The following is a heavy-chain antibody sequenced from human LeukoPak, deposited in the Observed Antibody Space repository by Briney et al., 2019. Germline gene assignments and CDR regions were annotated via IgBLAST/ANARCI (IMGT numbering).Heavy chain of an antibody. CDR3: ARDDNWNDKPFDH. D-gene: IGHD1-20*01. V-gene: IGHV3-21*01. CDR2: ISTSSSFI. Sequence: VGSLRLSCAASGFTLSYYTMNWVRQAPGKGLEWVSSISTSSSFIHYADSVKGRFTISRDNANNSLYLQMNSLRAEDTALYYCARDDNWNDKPFDHWGQGVLVTVSS. J-gene: IGHJ4*02. CDR1: GFTLSYYT.